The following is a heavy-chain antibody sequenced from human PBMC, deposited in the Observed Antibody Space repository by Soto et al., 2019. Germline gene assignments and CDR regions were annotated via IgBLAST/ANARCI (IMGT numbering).Heavy chain of an antibody. D-gene: IGHD4-17*01. CDR1: GCSISSSSYY. CDR2: IYYSGST. CDR3: ARPDYGDYGWYFDL. V-gene: IGHV4-39*01. J-gene: IGHJ2*01. Sequence: XETLSLTCTVSGCSISSSSYYWGWIRQPPGKGLEWIGIIYYSGSTYYNPSLKSRVTISVDTSKNQFSLKLSSVTAADTAVYYCARPDYGDYGWYFDLWGRGTLVTVSS.